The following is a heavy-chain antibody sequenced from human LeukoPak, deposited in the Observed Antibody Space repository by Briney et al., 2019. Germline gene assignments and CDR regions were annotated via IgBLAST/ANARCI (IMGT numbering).Heavy chain of an antibody. CDR3: ARGYQLLPGYFDY. CDR1: GFTFSSYS. V-gene: IGHV3-21*01. D-gene: IGHD2-2*01. J-gene: IGHJ4*02. CDR2: ISSSSSYI. Sequence: GGSLRLSCAASGFTFSSYSMTWVRQAPGKGLEWVSSISSSSSYIYYTDSVKGRFTIPRDNAKNSLYLQMNSLRAEDTAVYYCARGYQLLPGYFDYWGQGTLVTVSS.